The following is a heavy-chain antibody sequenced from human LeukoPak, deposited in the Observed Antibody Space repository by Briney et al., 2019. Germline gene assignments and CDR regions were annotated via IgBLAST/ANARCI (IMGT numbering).Heavy chain of an antibody. CDR3: AKDSATSGRFDY. CDR2: ISDSGEST. CDR1: GFTFSNYG. Sequence: GGSLRLSCAASGFTFSNYGMSWVRQAPGRGLEWVSTISDSGESTYYADSVKGRFTISRDNSKNTVYLQLNSLRAEDTAVYFCAKDSATSGRFDYWGQGTLVNVSS. J-gene: IGHJ4*02. D-gene: IGHD2-8*02. V-gene: IGHV3-23*01.